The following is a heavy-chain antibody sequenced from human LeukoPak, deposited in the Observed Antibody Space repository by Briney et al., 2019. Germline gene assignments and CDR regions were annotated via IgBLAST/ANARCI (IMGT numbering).Heavy chain of an antibody. CDR2: NKNSDTTT. CDR3: ARRGNMSSHAFDI. CDR1: GFSFSDSY. Sequence: GGSLRLSCAASGFSFSDSYMSCIRHAPGQGLEWLSYNKNSDTTTFYAHSVKGRFTVSRDNAKNSLYLQMNSLRAEDTAVYYCARRGNMSSHAFDIWGQGTVVTVSS. V-gene: IGHV3-11*01. D-gene: IGHD2/OR15-2a*01. J-gene: IGHJ3*02.